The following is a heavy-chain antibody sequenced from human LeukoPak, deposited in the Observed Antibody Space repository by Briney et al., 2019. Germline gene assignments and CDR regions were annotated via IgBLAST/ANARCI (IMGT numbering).Heavy chain of an antibody. Sequence: PSETLSLTCTVSGGSISSYYWSWIRQPPGKGLEWIGYIYCSGSTNYNPSLKSRVTISVDTSKNQFPLKLSSVTAADTAVYYCARTLGGAFDYWGQGTLVTVSS. CDR3: ARTLGGAFDY. V-gene: IGHV4-59*01. J-gene: IGHJ4*02. CDR1: GGSISSYY. CDR2: IYCSGST. D-gene: IGHD1-26*01.